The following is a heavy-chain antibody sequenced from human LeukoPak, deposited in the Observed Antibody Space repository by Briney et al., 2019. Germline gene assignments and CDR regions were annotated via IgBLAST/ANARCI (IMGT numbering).Heavy chain of an antibody. Sequence: GGSLRLSCAASGFTFSSYEMNWHRQAPGKGLEWVSYISSSGSTIYYADSVKGRFTISRDNAKNSLYLQMNSLRAEDTAVYYCAELGITMIGGVWGKGTTVTISS. D-gene: IGHD3-10*02. J-gene: IGHJ6*04. V-gene: IGHV3-48*03. CDR3: AELGITMIGGV. CDR1: GFTFSSYE. CDR2: ISSSGSTI.